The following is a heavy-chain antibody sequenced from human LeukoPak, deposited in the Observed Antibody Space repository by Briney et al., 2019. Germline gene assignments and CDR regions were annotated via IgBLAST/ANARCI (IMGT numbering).Heavy chain of an antibody. CDR2: MSAYNGNT. CDR1: GYTFTSYG. D-gene: IGHD3-3*02. V-gene: IGHV1-18*01. J-gene: IGHJ4*02. CDR3: ARRAYGRSSSIFDK. Sequence: ASVKVSCKASGYTFTSYGISWVRQAPGQGLEWMGWMSAYNGNTNYAQKFQGRVTVTTDTSTGTAYMELRSLRSDDTAVFYCARRAYGRSSSIFDKWGQGTLVTVSS.